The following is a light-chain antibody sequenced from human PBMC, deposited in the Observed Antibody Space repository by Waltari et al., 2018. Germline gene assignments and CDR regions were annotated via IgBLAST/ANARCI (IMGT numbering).Light chain of an antibody. CDR3: QQYNNWPFT. V-gene: IGKV4-1*01. CDR2: WAS. Sequence: DIVMTQSPDSLAVSLGERATINCKSSQSLLYSSNSKNYLFWYQKKPGQPPKLLISWASTRESGVPDRFSGGGSGTDFTLTISSLQSEDFVVYYCQQYNNWPFTFGPGTKVDIK. CDR1: QSLLYSSNSKNY. J-gene: IGKJ3*01.